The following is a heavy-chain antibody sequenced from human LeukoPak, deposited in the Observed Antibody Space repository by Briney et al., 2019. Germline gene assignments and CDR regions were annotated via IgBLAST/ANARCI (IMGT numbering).Heavy chain of an antibody. CDR1: GYTFTSYY. D-gene: IGHD3-3*01. J-gene: IGHJ5*02. Sequence: ASVKVSCKASGYTFTSYYMHWVRQAPGQGLDWMGIINPSGGSTSYAQKFQGRVTMTRDTSTSTVYMELSSLRSEDTAVYYCARDKGPDYDFWSGYYGGNNWFDPWGQGTLVTVSS. V-gene: IGHV1-46*01. CDR2: INPSGGST. CDR3: ARDKGPDYDFWSGYYGGNNWFDP.